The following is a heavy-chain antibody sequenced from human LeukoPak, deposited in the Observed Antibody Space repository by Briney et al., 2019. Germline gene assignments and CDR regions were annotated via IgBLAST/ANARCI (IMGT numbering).Heavy chain of an antibody. CDR1: GFTFSSYA. V-gene: IGHV3-23*01. CDR2: ISGSGGST. CDR3: AKDGGDIVVVVAADGINWFDP. Sequence: GGSLRLSCAASGFTFSSYAMRWVRQAPGKGLEWVSAISGSGGSTYYADSVKGRFTISRDNSKNTLYLQMNSLRAEDTAVYYCAKDGGDIVVVVAADGINWFDPWGQGTLVTVSS. J-gene: IGHJ5*02. D-gene: IGHD2-15*01.